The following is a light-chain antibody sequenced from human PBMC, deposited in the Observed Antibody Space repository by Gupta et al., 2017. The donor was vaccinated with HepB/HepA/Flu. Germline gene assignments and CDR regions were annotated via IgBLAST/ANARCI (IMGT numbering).Light chain of an antibody. V-gene: IGKV1-39*01. J-gene: IGKJ1*01. Sequence: DIQMTQSPSSLSASVGDRVTITCRASQSIDNYLNWYQQKPGKAPKLLIYAASILHRGVPSRFSGSGSGTDFTLTVSNLQPDDFAVYYCQHRDSIVRTFGQGTKVEVK. CDR1: QSIDNY. CDR2: AAS. CDR3: QHRDSIVRT.